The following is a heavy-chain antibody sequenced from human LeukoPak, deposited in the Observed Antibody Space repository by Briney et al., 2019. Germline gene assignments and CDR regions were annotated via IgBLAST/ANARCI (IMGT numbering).Heavy chain of an antibody. CDR3: ARAPLDCSSTSCYAFDI. V-gene: IGHV4-59*01. CDR2: IYYSGST. D-gene: IGHD2-2*01. J-gene: IGHJ3*02. Sequence: SETLSLNCTVSGGSLSSYSWSWVRQPPGRGLEWIGYIYYSGSTNYNPSLKSRVTISVDTSKNQFSLKLSSVTAADTAVYYCARAPLDCSSTSCYAFDIWGQGTMVTVSS. CDR1: GGSLSSYS.